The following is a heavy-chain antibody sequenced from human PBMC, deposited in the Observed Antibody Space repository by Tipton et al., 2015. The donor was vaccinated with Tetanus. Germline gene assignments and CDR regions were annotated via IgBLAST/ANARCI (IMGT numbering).Heavy chain of an antibody. CDR3: ARGGRGITPGIAVAGTDH. D-gene: IGHD6-19*01. CDR2: ISSSSSTI. Sequence: SLRLSCAASGFTFSSYSMNWVRQAPGKGLEWVSYISSSSSTIYYADSVKGRFTISRDNAKNSLYLQMNSLRDEDTAVYYCARGGRGITPGIAVAGTDHWGQGTLVTVSS. V-gene: IGHV3-48*02. CDR1: GFTFSSYS. J-gene: IGHJ4*02.